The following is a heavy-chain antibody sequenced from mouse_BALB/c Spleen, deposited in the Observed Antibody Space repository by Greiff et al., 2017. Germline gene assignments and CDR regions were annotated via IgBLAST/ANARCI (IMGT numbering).Heavy chain of an antibody. D-gene: IGHD2-3*01. Sequence: EVKVVESGGGLVKPGGSLKLSCAASGFTFSSYAMSWVRQTPEKRLEWVASISSGGSTYYPDSVKGRFTISRDNARNILYLQMSSLRSEDTAMYYCARGGVYDGSHFDYWGQGTTLTVSS. J-gene: IGHJ2*01. V-gene: IGHV5-6-5*01. CDR3: ARGGVYDGSHFDY. CDR2: ISSGGST. CDR1: GFTFSSYA.